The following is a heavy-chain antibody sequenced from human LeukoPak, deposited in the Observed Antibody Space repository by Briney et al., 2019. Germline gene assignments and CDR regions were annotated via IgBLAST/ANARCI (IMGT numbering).Heavy chain of an antibody. D-gene: IGHD2-8*01. CDR1: GFTFSSYA. J-gene: IGHJ4*02. V-gene: IGHV3-23*01. CDR2: ISGSGGNT. Sequence: GGSLRLSCAASGFTFSSYAMSWVRQAPGKGLEWVSAISGSGGNTYYADSVKGRFTISRDKSKNTVYLQVNSLRAEDTAVYYCARGYCINGVCPMYYFDYWGQGTLVTVSS. CDR3: ARGYCINGVCPMYYFDY.